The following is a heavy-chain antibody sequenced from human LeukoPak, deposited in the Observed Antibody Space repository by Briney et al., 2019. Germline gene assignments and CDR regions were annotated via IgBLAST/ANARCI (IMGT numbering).Heavy chain of an antibody. Sequence: KTSETLSLTCTVSGGSINSYYWSWIRQPPGKGLEWIGYIYYSGSTNYNPSLKSRVTISVDTSKNQFSLKLSSVTAADTAVYYCASLYCTNGVCPPRFDYWGQGTLVTVSS. CDR1: GGSINSYY. CDR3: ASLYCTNGVCPPRFDY. J-gene: IGHJ4*02. CDR2: IYYSGST. V-gene: IGHV4-59*08. D-gene: IGHD2-8*01.